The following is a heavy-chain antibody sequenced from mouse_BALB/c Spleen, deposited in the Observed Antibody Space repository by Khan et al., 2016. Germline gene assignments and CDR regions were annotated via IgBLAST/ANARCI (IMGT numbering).Heavy chain of an antibody. CDR1: GFSLTSYG. CDR3: ARRDDGGVAMDY. Sequence: QVQLKQSGPGLVAHSQSLSITCNVSGFSLTSYGVHWVRQPPGKGLEWLVVIWSDGSTTYNSALKSRLSISKDNSKSQVFLKMNSLQTDDTAMYYCARRDDGGVAMDYWGQGTSVTVSS. V-gene: IGHV2-6*02. D-gene: IGHD2-3*01. CDR2: IWSDGST. J-gene: IGHJ4*01.